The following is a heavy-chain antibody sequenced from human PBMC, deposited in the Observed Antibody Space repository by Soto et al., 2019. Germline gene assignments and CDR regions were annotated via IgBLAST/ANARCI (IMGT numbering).Heavy chain of an antibody. V-gene: IGHV4-59*01. CDR3: VRLCGPEHWGLQAFDF. J-gene: IGHJ3*01. Sequence: SETLSLTCTVSGGSISSYYWSWIRQPPGEGLEWIGYIYYNGSTNYNPSLKSRVIISVDTSKNQFSLKLSSVSAADTAVYYCVRLCGPEHWGLQAFDFWGKAIMVTVSS. CDR1: GGSISSYY. D-gene: IGHD2-21*01. CDR2: IYYNGST.